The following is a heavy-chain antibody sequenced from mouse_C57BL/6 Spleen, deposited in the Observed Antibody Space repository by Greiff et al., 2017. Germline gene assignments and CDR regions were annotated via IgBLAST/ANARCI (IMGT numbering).Heavy chain of an antibody. Sequence: QVQLQQPGAELVKPGASVKLSCKASGYTFTSYWMQWVKQRPGQGLEWIGELDPSDSYTNYNQKFKGKATLTVVKSSSTTYMQLSSLTSEDSAVYDCARSYCYVSSYDFDVWGTGTTVTVSS. J-gene: IGHJ1*03. V-gene: IGHV1-50*01. CDR3: ARSYCYVSSYDFDV. D-gene: IGHD1-1*01. CDR2: LDPSDSYT. CDR1: GYTFTSYW.